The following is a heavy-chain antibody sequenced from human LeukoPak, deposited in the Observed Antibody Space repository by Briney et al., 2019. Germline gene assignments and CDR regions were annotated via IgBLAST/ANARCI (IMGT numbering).Heavy chain of an antibody. J-gene: IGHJ4*02. CDR1: GFTFSSYG. V-gene: IGHV3-21*01. Sequence: GGSLRLSCAASGFTFSSYGMHWFRQAPGKGLEWVSSISSSSSYIYYADSVKGRFTISRDNAKNSLYLQMNSLRAEDTAVYYCARDLYSGYDSGLDYWGQGTLVTVSS. CDR2: ISSSSSYI. D-gene: IGHD5-12*01. CDR3: ARDLYSGYDSGLDY.